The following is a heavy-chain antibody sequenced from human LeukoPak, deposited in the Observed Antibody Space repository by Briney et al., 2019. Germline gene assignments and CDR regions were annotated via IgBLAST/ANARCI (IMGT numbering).Heavy chain of an antibody. CDR2: IIPIFGTA. D-gene: IGHD3-22*01. CDR1: GGTFSSYA. CDR3: ARALGYYYRNWFDP. V-gene: IGHV1-69*06. Sequence: GASVKVSCKASGGTFSSYAISWVRQAPGQGLEWMGGIIPIFGTANYAQKFQGRVTITADKSTSTAYMELSSLRSEDTAVYYCARALGYYYRNWFDPWGQGTLVTVSS. J-gene: IGHJ5*02.